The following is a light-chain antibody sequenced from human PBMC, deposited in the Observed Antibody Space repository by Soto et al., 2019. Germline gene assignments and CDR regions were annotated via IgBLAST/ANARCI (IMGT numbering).Light chain of an antibody. CDR2: DVS. J-gene: IGKJ4*01. CDR1: QSVSSAY. V-gene: IGKV3D-20*02. Sequence: EIVLTQSPGTLSLSPGERATLSCRASQSVSSAYLAWYQQKPGQAPRLLIYDVSSRATGIPDRFSGSGSGTDFTLTVSRLEPEDFATYYCQQANSFPLTFGGGTKVEIK. CDR3: QQANSFPLT.